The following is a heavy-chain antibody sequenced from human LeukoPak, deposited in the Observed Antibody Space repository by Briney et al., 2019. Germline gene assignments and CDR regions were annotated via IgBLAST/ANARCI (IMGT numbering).Heavy chain of an antibody. J-gene: IGHJ4*02. D-gene: IGHD4-17*01. CDR2: INPNSGGT. CDR1: GYTFTNYA. Sequence: ASVKVSCKASGYTFTNYAMNWVRQAPGQGLEWMGWINPNSGGTNYAQKFQGRVTMTRDTSISTAYMELSRLRSDDTAVYYCARDYGDYVPFDYWGQGTLVTVSP. CDR3: ARDYGDYVPFDY. V-gene: IGHV1-2*02.